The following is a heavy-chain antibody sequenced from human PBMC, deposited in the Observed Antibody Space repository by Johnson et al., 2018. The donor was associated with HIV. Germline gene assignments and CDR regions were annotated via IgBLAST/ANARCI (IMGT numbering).Heavy chain of an antibody. CDR2: ISYDGSNK. V-gene: IGHV3-30*04. J-gene: IGHJ3*02. CDR3: AREEGSGEPPNAFDI. D-gene: IGHD3-16*01. Sequence: QVQLVESGGGVVQPGRSLRLSCAASGFTFSSYAMHWVRQAPGKGLEWVAVISYDGSNKYYADSVQGRFTISRDNSKNTLYLQMNSLRAEDTAVYYCAREEGSGEPPNAFDIWCQGTMVTVSS. CDR1: GFTFSSYA.